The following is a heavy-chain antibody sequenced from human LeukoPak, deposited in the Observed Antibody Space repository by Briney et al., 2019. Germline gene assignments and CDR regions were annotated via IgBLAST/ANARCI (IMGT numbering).Heavy chain of an antibody. D-gene: IGHD3-22*01. Sequence: GGSLRLSCAASGFTFSSYGMHWVRQAPGKGLEWVTFIRYDGSNKYSADSVKGRFTISRDNSKNTLYLQMNSLRAEDTAVYYCAREGYDSSGYPDCWGQGTLVTVSS. J-gene: IGHJ4*02. CDR3: AREGYDSSGYPDC. V-gene: IGHV3-30*02. CDR2: IRYDGSNK. CDR1: GFTFSSYG.